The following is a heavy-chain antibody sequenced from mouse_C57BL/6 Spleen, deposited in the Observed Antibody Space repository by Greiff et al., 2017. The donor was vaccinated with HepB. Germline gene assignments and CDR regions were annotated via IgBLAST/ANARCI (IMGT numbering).Heavy chain of an antibody. J-gene: IGHJ1*03. CDR1: GFNIKDYY. CDR3: ARSTTVAYWYFDV. D-gene: IGHD1-1*01. CDR2: IDPEDGET. Sequence: EVKLQESGTELVKPGASVKLSCTASGFNIKDYYMHWVKQRTEQGLEWIGRIDPEDGETKYAPKFQGKATITADTSSNTAYLPLSSLTSEDTAVYYCARSTTVAYWYFDVWGTGTTVTVSS. V-gene: IGHV14-2*01.